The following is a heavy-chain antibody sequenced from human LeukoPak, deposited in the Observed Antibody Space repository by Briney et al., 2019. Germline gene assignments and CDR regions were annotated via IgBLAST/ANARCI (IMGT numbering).Heavy chain of an antibody. Sequence: GGSLRLSCAASGFTFSSYAMSWVRQAPGKGLEWVSAISGSGGSTYYADSVKGRFTISGDNSKNTLYLQMNSLRAEDTAVYYCAKDRDPSSSWFPYFDYWGQGTLVTVSS. CDR1: GFTFSSYA. D-gene: IGHD6-13*01. CDR2: ISGSGGST. CDR3: AKDRDPSSSWFPYFDY. J-gene: IGHJ4*02. V-gene: IGHV3-23*01.